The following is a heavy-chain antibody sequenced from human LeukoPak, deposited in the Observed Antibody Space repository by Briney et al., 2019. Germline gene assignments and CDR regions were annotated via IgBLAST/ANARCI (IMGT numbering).Heavy chain of an antibody. CDR1: GGSFSGYY. Sequence: SETLSLTCAVYGGSFSGYYWSWIRQPPGKGLEWIGEINHSGSTNYNPSLKSRVTISVGTSKNQFSLKLSSVTAADTAVYYCARGGYFYGSGSYYNEYNWFDPWGQGTLVTVSS. D-gene: IGHD3-10*01. CDR3: ARGGYFYGSGSYYNEYNWFDP. V-gene: IGHV4-34*01. CDR2: INHSGST. J-gene: IGHJ5*02.